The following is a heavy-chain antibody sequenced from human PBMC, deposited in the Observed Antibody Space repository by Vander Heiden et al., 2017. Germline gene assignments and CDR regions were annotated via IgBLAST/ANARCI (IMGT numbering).Heavy chain of an antibody. Sequence: QVQLVESGGGLVKPGGSLRLYCAASGFTFSDNYMSWIRQAPGKGLEWVSYISTGGSTISYADSVKGRFTISRDNAKNSLYLQMNSLRAEDTAVYYCARTSSGVYFDYWGQGTLVTVSS. CDR1: GFTFSDNY. D-gene: IGHD3-10*01. CDR3: ARTSSGVYFDY. CDR2: ISTGGSTI. J-gene: IGHJ4*02. V-gene: IGHV3-11*01.